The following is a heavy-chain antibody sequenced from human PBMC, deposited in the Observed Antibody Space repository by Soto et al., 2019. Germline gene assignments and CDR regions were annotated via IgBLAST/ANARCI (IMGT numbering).Heavy chain of an antibody. D-gene: IGHD1-1*01. CDR3: ARGWNDFPH. J-gene: IGHJ1*01. Sequence: SVKVSCKASGATFSSYAISWVRQAPGQGLECMGGIIPVFGTANYAQKFQGRVTINADESTSTVYMELSSLRSEDTAVYYCARGWNDFPHWGHGTLLTVSS. CDR1: GATFSSYA. CDR2: IIPVFGTA. V-gene: IGHV1-69*13.